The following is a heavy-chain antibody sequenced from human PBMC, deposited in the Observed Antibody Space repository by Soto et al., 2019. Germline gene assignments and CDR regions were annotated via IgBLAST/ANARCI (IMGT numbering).Heavy chain of an antibody. CDR1: GGSISSGGYY. J-gene: IGHJ4*02. V-gene: IGHV4-31*03. Sequence: QVQLQESGPGLVKPSQTLSLTCTVSGGSISSGGYYWSWIRQHPGKGLEWIGYIYYSGSTYYNPSLKIRVTISVDTSKNQFSLKLSSVTAADTAVYYCARGNIVVVPAAKETFDYWGQGTLVTVSS. CDR2: IYYSGST. CDR3: ARGNIVVVPAAKETFDY. D-gene: IGHD2-2*01.